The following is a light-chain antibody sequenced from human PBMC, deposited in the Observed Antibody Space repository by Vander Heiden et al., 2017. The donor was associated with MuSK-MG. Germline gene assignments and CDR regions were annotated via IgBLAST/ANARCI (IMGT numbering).Light chain of an antibody. V-gene: IGKV1-5*03. CDR2: KAS. J-gene: IGKJ3*01. Sequence: DIQMTQSPSTLSASVGDRVTLPCRASQSISSRLAWYQQKPGKAPKLLIYKASSLESGVPSRFSGSGSGTEFTLTNSSRQPDDFATYYCQQYNSYSQFTFGPGTKVDIK. CDR1: QSISSR. CDR3: QQYNSYSQFT.